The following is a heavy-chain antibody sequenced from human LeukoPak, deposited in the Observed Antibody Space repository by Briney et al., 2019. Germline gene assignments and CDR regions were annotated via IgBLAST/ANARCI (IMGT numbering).Heavy chain of an antibody. V-gene: IGHV4-30-2*01. D-gene: IGHD6-13*01. Sequence: SETLSLTCTVSGGSISSGGYYWSWTRQPPGKGLEWIGYIYHSGSTYYNPSLKSRVTISVDRSKNQFSLKLSSVTAADTAVYYCARGIAAAGTWFDPWGQGTLVTVSS. CDR1: GGSISSGGYY. CDR3: ARGIAAAGTWFDP. CDR2: IYHSGST. J-gene: IGHJ5*02.